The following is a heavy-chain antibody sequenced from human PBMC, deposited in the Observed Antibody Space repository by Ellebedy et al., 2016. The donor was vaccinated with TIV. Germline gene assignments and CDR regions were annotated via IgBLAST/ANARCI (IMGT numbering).Heavy chain of an antibody. Sequence: GSLRLSCTVSGGSVSGYYWSWVRQTPGKGLQWLGYVYYNGVTNPNPSLKSRVVLSIDTSRNQFSLRLTSVTAADTAVYYCARLGDYYASGNYPYFDFWGQGILVTVSS. CDR3: ARLGDYYASGNYPYFDF. CDR1: GGSVSGYY. D-gene: IGHD3-10*01. CDR2: VYYNGVT. J-gene: IGHJ4*02. V-gene: IGHV4-59*02.